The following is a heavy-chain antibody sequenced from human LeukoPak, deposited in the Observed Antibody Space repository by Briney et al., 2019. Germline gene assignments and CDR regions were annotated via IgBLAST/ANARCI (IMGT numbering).Heavy chain of an antibody. CDR1: GFTFSSYG. CDR3: AKEPKAYSSGWPFDY. Sequence: GGSLRLSCAASGFTFSSYGMHWVRQAPGKGLEWVSVIYSGGSTYYADSVKGRFTISRDNSKNTLYLQMNSLRAEDTAVYYCAKEPKAYSSGWPFDYWGQGTLVTVSS. V-gene: IGHV3-NL1*01. D-gene: IGHD6-19*01. J-gene: IGHJ4*02. CDR2: IYSGGST.